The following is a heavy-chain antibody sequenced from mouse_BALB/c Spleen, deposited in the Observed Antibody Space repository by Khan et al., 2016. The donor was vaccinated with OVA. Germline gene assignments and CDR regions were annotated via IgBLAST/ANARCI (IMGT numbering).Heavy chain of an antibody. J-gene: IGHJ4*01. CDR1: GYTFTNYG. CDR2: INTYTGEP. CDR3: TRPPYFSYTLDH. D-gene: IGHD2-10*01. V-gene: IGHV9-3-1*01. Sequence: QIQLVQSGPELKKPGETVKISCKASGYTFTNYGMNWVKQSPGKALKWMGWINTYTGEPTYADDFKGRFAFSLETSASTAYLQINNLKNEDTATYFCTRPPYFSYTLDHWGQGTSVTVSS.